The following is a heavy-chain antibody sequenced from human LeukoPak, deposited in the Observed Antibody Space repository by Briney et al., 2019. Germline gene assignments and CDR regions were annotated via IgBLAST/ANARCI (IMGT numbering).Heavy chain of an antibody. CDR3: VKERSGGFFDY. D-gene: IGHD1-26*01. J-gene: IGHJ4*02. CDR1: GFTFSSYA. V-gene: IGHV3-64D*09. CDR2: ISSSGGST. Sequence: QPGGSLRLSCSASGFTFSSYAMHWVRQAPGKGLEYVSAISSSGGSTYYADLVKGRFTISRDNSKNTLFLQMSSLSPEGTAVYFCVKERSGGFFDYWGQGTLVTVSS.